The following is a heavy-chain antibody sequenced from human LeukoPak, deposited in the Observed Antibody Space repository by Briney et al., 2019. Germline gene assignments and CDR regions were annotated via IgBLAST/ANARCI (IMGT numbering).Heavy chain of an antibody. Sequence: GGSLRLSCAASGFSFSSYWMSSVRQAPGKVLEWVSNIKQDGSEKYYVDSVKDRSTISRDNAKNSLYLQMNSLRAEDTAVYYCARDLTRYYYGSGSYHTPFDYWGQGTMVTVSS. CDR2: IKQDGSEK. CDR1: GFSFSSYW. V-gene: IGHV3-7*03. CDR3: ARDLTRYYYGSGSYHTPFDY. D-gene: IGHD3-10*01. J-gene: IGHJ4*02.